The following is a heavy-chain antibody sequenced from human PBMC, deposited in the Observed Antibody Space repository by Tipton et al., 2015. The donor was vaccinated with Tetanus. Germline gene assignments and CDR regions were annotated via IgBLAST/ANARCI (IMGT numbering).Heavy chain of an antibody. CDR2: ISPFNENV. V-gene: IGHV1-18*01. D-gene: IGHD3/OR15-3a*01. CDR1: GYTFTHYG. Sequence: QMQLVQSGAEVKKPGASVKVSCKASGYTFTHYGVNWVRQAPGQGLEWMGWISPFNENVNYAEKFQGRLTMITDRSTATVYKDLRGLRADDTAVYYCARGGGLGPHEYFERWGQGTLVTVSS. J-gene: IGHJ5*02. CDR3: ARGGGLGPHEYFER.